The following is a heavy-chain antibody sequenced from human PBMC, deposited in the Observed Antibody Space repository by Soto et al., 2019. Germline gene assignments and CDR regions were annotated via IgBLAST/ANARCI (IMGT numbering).Heavy chain of an antibody. V-gene: IGHV3-23*01. CDR3: AKAPSSGWSMYNWFEP. CDR2: ISGSGGST. D-gene: IGHD6-19*01. CDR1: GFTFSSYA. J-gene: IGHJ5*02. Sequence: GGSLRLSCAASGFTFSSYAMSWVRQAPGKGLEWVSAISGSGGSTYYADSVKGRFTISRDNSKNTLYLQMNSLRAEDTAVYYCAKAPSSGWSMYNWFEPWGQGTLVTVSS.